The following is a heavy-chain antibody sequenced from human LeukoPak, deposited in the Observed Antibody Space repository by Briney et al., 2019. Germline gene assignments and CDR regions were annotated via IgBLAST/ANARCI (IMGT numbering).Heavy chain of an antibody. CDR1: SGSTSSYY. J-gene: IGHJ4*02. Sequence: PSETLSLTCSVSSGSTSSYYWSWIRQSAGKGLEWIGRIYSSGSTNYNPSLKSRATMSVDTSKNQFSLKLRSVTAADTAVYYCARGGISTSLDYWGQGTLVTVSS. D-gene: IGHD2-2*01. V-gene: IGHV4-4*07. CDR3: ARGGISTSLDY. CDR2: IYSSGST.